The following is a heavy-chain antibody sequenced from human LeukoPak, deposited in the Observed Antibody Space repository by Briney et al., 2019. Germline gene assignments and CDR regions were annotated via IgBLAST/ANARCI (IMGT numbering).Heavy chain of an antibody. CDR3: ARDGGYYYDSSGYYSGWFDP. D-gene: IGHD3-22*01. CDR2: ISAYNGNT. J-gene: IGHJ5*02. Sequence: ASVKVSCKASGYTFTSYGISWVRQAPGQGLEWMGWISAYNGNTNYAQKLQGRVTMTTDTSTSTAYMELRSLRSDDTAVYYCARDGGYYYDSSGYYSGWFDPWGQGTLVTVSS. V-gene: IGHV1-18*01. CDR1: GYTFTSYG.